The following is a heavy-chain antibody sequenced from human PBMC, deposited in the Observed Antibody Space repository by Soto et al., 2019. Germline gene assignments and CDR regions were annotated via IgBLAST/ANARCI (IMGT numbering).Heavy chain of an antibody. CDR1: GFTFDDYA. V-gene: IGHV3-9*01. CDR3: AKDKRKTGTTLPEYFDL. J-gene: IGHJ2*01. CDR2: ISWNSGSI. Sequence: EVQLVESGGGLVQPGRSLRLSCAASGFTFDDYAMHWVRQAPGKGLEWVSGISWNSGSIGYADSVKGRFTISRDNAKNSLDLQMNSLRAEDTALYYCAKDKRKTGTTLPEYFDLWGRGTLVTVSS. D-gene: IGHD1-7*01.